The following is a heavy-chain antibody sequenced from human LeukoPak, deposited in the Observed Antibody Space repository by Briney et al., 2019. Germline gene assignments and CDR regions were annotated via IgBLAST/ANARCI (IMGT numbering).Heavy chain of an antibody. V-gene: IGHV1-46*01. J-gene: IGHJ4*02. D-gene: IGHD3-3*01. Sequence: ASVKVSCKASGYIFTSYYMHWVRQAPGEGLEWMGIINPTGGSTSYAQKFQGRVTMTRDTSISTAYMELSRLRSDDTAVYYCARRRYDFWSGSQLDYWGQGTLVTVSS. CDR2: INPTGGST. CDR1: GYIFTSYY. CDR3: ARRRYDFWSGSQLDY.